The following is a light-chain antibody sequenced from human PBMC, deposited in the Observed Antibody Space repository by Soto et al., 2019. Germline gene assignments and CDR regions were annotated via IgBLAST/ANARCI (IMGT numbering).Light chain of an antibody. CDR2: WAS. CDR1: QSVLYSSRDKNY. CDR3: HQYYSTPWT. J-gene: IGKJ1*01. Sequence: DIVMTQSPDSLAVSLGERATINYKSSQSVLYSSRDKNYLAWYQQKPGQPPKLLIYWASTRESGVPDRFSGSGSGTDFTLTISSLQAEDVAVYYCHQYYSTPWTFGQGTKVEIK. V-gene: IGKV4-1*01.